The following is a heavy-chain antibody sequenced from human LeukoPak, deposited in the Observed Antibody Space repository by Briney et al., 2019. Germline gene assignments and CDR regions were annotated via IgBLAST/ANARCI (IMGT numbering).Heavy chain of an antibody. CDR1: GGSISSGDYY. J-gene: IGHJ3*02. Sequence: PSQTLSLTCTVSGGSISSGDYYWSWIRQPPGKGLEWIGNIYYSGSTYYNPPLKSRVTISVDTSKNQFSLKLSSVTAADTAVYYCEARPYGDAFDIWGQGTMVTVSS. CDR3: EARPYGDAFDI. D-gene: IGHD4-17*01. CDR2: IYYSGST. V-gene: IGHV4-30-4*01.